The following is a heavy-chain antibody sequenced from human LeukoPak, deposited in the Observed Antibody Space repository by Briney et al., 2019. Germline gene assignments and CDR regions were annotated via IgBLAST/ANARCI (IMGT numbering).Heavy chain of an antibody. CDR1: GGSFSGYY. J-gene: IGHJ3*02. V-gene: IGHV4-34*01. CDR3: ARENTMVRGAFDAFDI. Sequence: SETLSLTCAVYGGSFSGYYWSWIRQPPGKGLEWIGEINHSGSTNYNPSLKSRVTISVDTSNNQFSLRLNSVTAADTAVYYCARENTMVRGAFDAFDIWGQGTMVTVSS. D-gene: IGHD3-10*01. CDR2: INHSGST.